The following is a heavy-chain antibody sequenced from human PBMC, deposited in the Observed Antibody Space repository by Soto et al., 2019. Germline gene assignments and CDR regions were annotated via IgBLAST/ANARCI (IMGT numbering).Heavy chain of an antibody. CDR1: GFAFNTYD. CDR3: AKGYCSGGSCWATIGFDY. CDR2: ISYDGSHE. Sequence: QVLLVESGGGVVQPGRSLRLSCAASGFAFNTYDIHWVRQAPGKGLEWVALISYDGSHEYYADSVKGRFTISRDNSKNTLYLQMNSLKTEDTAVYYCAKGYCSGGSCWATIGFDYWGQGTPVTVSS. V-gene: IGHV3-30*18. D-gene: IGHD2-15*01. J-gene: IGHJ4*02.